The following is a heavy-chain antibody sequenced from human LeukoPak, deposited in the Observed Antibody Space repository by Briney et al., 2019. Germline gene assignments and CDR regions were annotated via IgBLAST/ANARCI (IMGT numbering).Heavy chain of an antibody. CDR1: GFTFSSYA. V-gene: IGHV3-23*01. CDR3: ARDLGIAVAADDAASFDY. CDR2: ISGSGGST. D-gene: IGHD6-19*01. Sequence: GGSLRLSCAASGFTFSSYAMSWVRQAPGKGLEWVSAISGSGGSTYYADSVKGRFTISRDNSKNTLYLQMNSLRAEDTAVYYCARDLGIAVAADDAASFDYWGQGTLVTVSS. J-gene: IGHJ4*02.